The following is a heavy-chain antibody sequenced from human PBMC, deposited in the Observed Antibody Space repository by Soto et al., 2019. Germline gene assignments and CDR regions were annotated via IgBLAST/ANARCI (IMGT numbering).Heavy chain of an antibody. J-gene: IGHJ4*02. CDR2: IYYSGST. D-gene: IGHD1-26*01. CDR1: GGSSSRGGYY. CDR3: ASRSPILLYFDY. V-gene: IGHV4-31*03. Sequence: PSETLSLTCTVSGGSSSRGGYYWSWIRQHPGKGLEWIGYIYYSGSTYYNPSLKSRVTISVDTSKNQFSLKLSSVTAADTAVYYCASRSPILLYFDYWGQGTLVTVSS.